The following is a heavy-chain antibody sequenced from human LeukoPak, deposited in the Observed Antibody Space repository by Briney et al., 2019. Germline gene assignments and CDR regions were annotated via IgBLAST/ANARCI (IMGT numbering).Heavy chain of an antibody. J-gene: IGHJ6*02. Sequence: TSQTLSLTCTVSGGSISSGGYYWSWIRQHTGKGLEGNGYICYSGSTYYNPSLKSRVTISVETSKNQFSLKLSSVTAADTAVYYCARASHYGSGDKVGYYYGMDVWGRGTTVTVSS. D-gene: IGHD3-10*01. CDR1: GGSISSGGYY. CDR2: ICYSGST. V-gene: IGHV4-31*03. CDR3: ARASHYGSGDKVGYYYGMDV.